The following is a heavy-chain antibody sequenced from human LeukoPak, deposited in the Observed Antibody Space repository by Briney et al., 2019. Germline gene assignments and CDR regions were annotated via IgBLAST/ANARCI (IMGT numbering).Heavy chain of an antibody. V-gene: IGHV1-69*04. CDR1: GGTFSSYA. J-gene: IGHJ4*02. CDR2: IIPILGIA. CDR3: AGWIQLPQGGGDY. D-gene: IGHD5-18*01. Sequence: ASVKVSCKASGGTFSSYAISWVRQAPGQGLEWMGRIIPILGIANYAQKFQGRVTITTGESTSTAYMELSSLRSEDTAVYYCAGWIQLPQGGGDYWGQGTLVTVSS.